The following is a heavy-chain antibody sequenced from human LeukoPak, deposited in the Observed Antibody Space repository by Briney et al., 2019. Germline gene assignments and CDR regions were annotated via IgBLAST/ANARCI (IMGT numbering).Heavy chain of an antibody. J-gene: IGHJ4*02. CDR3: AKDEARYCSGGSCYHFDY. CDR1: GFTFSSYA. D-gene: IGHD2-15*01. Sequence: PGGSLRLSCAASGFTFSSYAMSWVRQAPGKGLEWVSAISGSGGSTYYAGSVKGRFTISRDNSKNTLYLQMNSLRAEDTAVYYCAKDEARYCSGGSCYHFDYWGQGTLVTVSS. CDR2: ISGSGGST. V-gene: IGHV3-23*01.